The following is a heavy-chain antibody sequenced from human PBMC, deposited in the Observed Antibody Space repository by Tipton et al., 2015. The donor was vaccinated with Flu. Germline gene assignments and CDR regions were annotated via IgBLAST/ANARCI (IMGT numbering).Heavy chain of an antibody. V-gene: IGHV3-33*01. CDR3: ARDEGVVNYYFGMDV. CDR1: GIDFSVYG. CDR2: IWYDGSNI. Sequence: SLRLSCKVSGIDFSVYGMHWVRQAPGKGLEWVAVIWYDGSNIHYADSVKGRFTISRDNSKNTLYLQMNGLRAEDTAVYYCARDEGVVNYYFGMDVWGQGTTVTVSS. J-gene: IGHJ6*01.